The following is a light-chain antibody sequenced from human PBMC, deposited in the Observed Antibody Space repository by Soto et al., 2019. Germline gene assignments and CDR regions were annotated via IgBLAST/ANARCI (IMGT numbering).Light chain of an antibody. CDR2: GAS. J-gene: IGKJ1*01. CDR1: QSIDSNY. V-gene: IGKV3-20*01. Sequence: EIVLTQSPGTLSLSPGERATLSCRASQSIDSNYLGWYQQKPGQTPRLLIYGASSRATGIPDRFSGSGSGTDFTLTISRLEPVDFAVYYCQHYGTSPGTFGQGTKVEIK. CDR3: QHYGTSPGT.